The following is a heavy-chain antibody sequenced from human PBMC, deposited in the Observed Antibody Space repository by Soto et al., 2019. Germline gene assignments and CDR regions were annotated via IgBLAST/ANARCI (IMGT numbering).Heavy chain of an antibody. J-gene: IGHJ5*02. V-gene: IGHV1-8*01. CDR2: MNPESGNT. Sequence: QVQLVQSGAEVKKPGASVKVSCKASGYTFINYDMNWVRQATGQGLEWVGWMNPESGNTGYAQTFQGRVTMTGNTAISSVYMELSSLTSEDTAVYYCARRRGSNGWFDLWGQGTLVTVSS. CDR1: GYTFINYD. D-gene: IGHD2-8*01. CDR3: ARRRGSNGWFDL.